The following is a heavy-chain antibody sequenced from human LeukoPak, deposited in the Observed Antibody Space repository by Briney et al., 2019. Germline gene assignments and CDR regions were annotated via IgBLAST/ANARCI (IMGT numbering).Heavy chain of an antibody. CDR2: ISSSSSSYI. J-gene: IGHJ6*03. V-gene: IGHV3-21*01. CDR3: ARDHEYYYDFWSGYPRYYYYMDV. CDR1: GFTFSSYS. D-gene: IGHD3-3*01. Sequence: PGGSLRLSCAASGFTFSSYSMNWVRQAPGKGLEWDSSISSSSSSYIYYADSVKGRFTISRDNAKNSLYLQMNSLRAEDTAVYYCARDHEYYYDFWSGYPRYYYYMDVWGKGTTVTVSS.